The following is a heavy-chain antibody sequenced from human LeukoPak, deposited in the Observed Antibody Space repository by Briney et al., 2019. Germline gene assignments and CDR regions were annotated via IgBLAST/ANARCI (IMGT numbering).Heavy chain of an antibody. D-gene: IGHD2-8*01. J-gene: IGHJ3*02. CDR3: ARPMYAGSPWHAFDI. CDR2: SYASGNS. Sequence: PSETLSLTCTVSTDSIINHYWNWIRQPPGKGLEWIGYSYASGNSNYNPSLKGRVTISVDTSNRQASLKLSSVTAADTAVYYCARPMYAGSPWHAFDIWGQGATVTVLS. CDR1: TDSIINHY. V-gene: IGHV4-59*08.